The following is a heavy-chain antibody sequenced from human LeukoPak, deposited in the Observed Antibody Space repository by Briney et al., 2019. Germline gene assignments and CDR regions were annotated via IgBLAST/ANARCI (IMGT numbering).Heavy chain of an antibody. CDR2: IYYSGST. V-gene: IGHV4-59*01. CDR3: ARDDYGDAFDI. D-gene: IGHD4/OR15-4a*01. J-gene: IGHJ3*02. Sequence: SETLSLTCTVSGGSISSYYWSWIRQPPGKGLEWIGYIYYSGSTNYNPSPKSRVTISVDTSKNQFSLKLSSVTAADTAVYYCARDDYGDAFDIWGQGTMVTVSS. CDR1: GGSISSYY.